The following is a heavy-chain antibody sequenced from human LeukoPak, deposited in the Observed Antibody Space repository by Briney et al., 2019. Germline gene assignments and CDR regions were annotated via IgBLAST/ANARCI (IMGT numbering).Heavy chain of an antibody. J-gene: IGHJ6*03. Sequence: ASVKVSCKASGYTFTSYGISWVRQAPGQGLEWMGWISAYNGNTNYAQKLQGRVTMTTDTSTSTAYMELRSLRSDDTAVYYCARGGCSSTSCYTGGGYYYMDVWGRGTTVTVSS. CDR1: GYTFTSYG. V-gene: IGHV1-18*01. CDR3: ARGGCSSTSCYTGGGYYYMDV. D-gene: IGHD2-2*02. CDR2: ISAYNGNT.